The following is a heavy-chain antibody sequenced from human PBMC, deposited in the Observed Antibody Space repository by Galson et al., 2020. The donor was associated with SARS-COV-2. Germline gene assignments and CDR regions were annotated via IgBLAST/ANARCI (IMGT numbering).Heavy chain of an antibody. CDR3: ARDQVVRYIDV. J-gene: IGHJ2*01. Sequence: ASVKVSCKASGYTFTGYYMHWVRQAPGQGLEWMGWINPKTGDTESAQRFRGRVTMTRDTSISTAYMELSGLKSDDTALYYCARDQVVRYIDVWGRGSLVTVSS. D-gene: IGHD6-6*01. CDR2: INPKTGDT. CDR1: GYTFTGYY. V-gene: IGHV1-2*02.